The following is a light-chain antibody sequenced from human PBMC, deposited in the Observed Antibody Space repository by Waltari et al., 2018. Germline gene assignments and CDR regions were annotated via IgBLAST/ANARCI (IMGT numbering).Light chain of an antibody. Sequence: DIQMTQSPSSLSASVGDRVTITCRESQSINTYLNWYQQKPGRAPKVLIYIASNLQTGVPSRFSGSGSGTVFTLTISSLQPEDFATYYCQQTYTTPPTFGQGTKLEIK. V-gene: IGKV1-39*01. CDR2: IAS. J-gene: IGKJ2*01. CDR1: QSINTY. CDR3: QQTYTTPPT.